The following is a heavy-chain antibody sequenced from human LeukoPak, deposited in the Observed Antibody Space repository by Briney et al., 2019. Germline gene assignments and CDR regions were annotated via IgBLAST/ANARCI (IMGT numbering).Heavy chain of an antibody. V-gene: IGHV1-69*06. Sequence: ASVKVSCKASGGTFSSYAISWVRQAPGQGLEWMGGIIPIFGTANYAQKFQGRVTITADKSTSTAYMELSSLRSEDTAVYYCAREGVRWSYASDLFDYWGQGTLVTVSS. CDR1: GGTFSSYA. CDR3: AREGVRWSYASDLFDY. J-gene: IGHJ4*02. CDR2: IIPIFGTA. D-gene: IGHD2-2*01.